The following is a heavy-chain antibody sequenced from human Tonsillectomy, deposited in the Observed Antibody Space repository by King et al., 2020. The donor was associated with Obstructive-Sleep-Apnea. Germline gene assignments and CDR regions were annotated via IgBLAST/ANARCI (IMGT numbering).Heavy chain of an antibody. Sequence: QLVQSGGGLVQPGGSLRLSCAASGFTFSDYWMSWVRQVPGKGLECGAKIKHDGSEIYYVDSVKGRFTISRDNAKSSLFLQMDSLRAEDTAVYYCVREPGYTSSWYLSWYFDLWGRGTLVTVSS. V-gene: IGHV3-7*01. CDR1: GFTFSDYW. D-gene: IGHD6-13*01. CDR2: IKHDGSEI. J-gene: IGHJ2*01. CDR3: VREPGYTSSWYLSWYFDL.